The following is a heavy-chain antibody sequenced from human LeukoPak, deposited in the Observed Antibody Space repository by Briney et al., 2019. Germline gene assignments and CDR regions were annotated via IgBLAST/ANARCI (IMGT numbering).Heavy chain of an antibody. J-gene: IGHJ4*02. Sequence: GGSLRLSCAASGFTVSANYMTWVRQAPGKGLDWVSIIYSGGSTYYADSVKGRFTISRDNSKNTLSLEMNSLRAEDTAVYYCATSRWLLPEYWGQGTLVSVSS. V-gene: IGHV3-66*01. CDR1: GFTVSANY. CDR2: IYSGGST. D-gene: IGHD2-15*01. CDR3: ATSRWLLPEY.